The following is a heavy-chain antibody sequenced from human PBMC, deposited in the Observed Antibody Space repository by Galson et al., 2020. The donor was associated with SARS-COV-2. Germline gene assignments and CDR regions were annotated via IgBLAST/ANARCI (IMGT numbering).Heavy chain of an antibody. CDR2: ISSSSRNI. CDR3: ARDIDIIYCGGDCSLHWYFDF. J-gene: IGHJ2*01. Sequence: GGSLRLSCAASGFTFSSYEMNWVRQAPGKGLEWVSYISSSSRNIYYADSVKGRFTIYRDNAKNSLHLQMNSLRVEDTAVYYCARDIDIIYCGGDCSLHWYFDFWGRGTLVTVSS. CDR1: GFTFSSYE. D-gene: IGHD2-21*01. V-gene: IGHV3-48*03.